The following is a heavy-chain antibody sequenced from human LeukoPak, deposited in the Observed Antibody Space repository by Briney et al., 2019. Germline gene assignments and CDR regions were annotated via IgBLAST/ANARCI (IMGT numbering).Heavy chain of an antibody. J-gene: IGHJ6*02. Sequence: EASVKVSCKASGYTFTSYDINWVRQATGQGLEWMGWMNPSSGNTGYAQKFQGRVTMTRNTSISTAYMELSSLRSEDTAVYYCARGLTYYDFWSGYWGAETYYYYGMDVWGQGTTVTVSS. V-gene: IGHV1-8*01. CDR1: GYTFTSYD. D-gene: IGHD3-3*01. CDR3: ARGLTYYDFWSGYWGAETYYYYGMDV. CDR2: MNPSSGNT.